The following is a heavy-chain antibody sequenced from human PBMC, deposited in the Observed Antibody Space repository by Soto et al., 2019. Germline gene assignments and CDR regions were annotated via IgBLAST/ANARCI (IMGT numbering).Heavy chain of an antibody. CDR1: GYSFTSYW. CDR2: IFPDDSDT. D-gene: IGHD3-16*01. V-gene: IGHV5-51*01. J-gene: IGHJ4*02. CDR3: TRGGVATRSFDY. Sequence: GESLKISCKASGYSFTSYWIAWVRQMPGQGLEWMGIIFPDDSDTSYSPSFQGQVTISADKSISTAYLQCSSLKASDTAMYYCTRGGVATRSFDYLGQGALVTVSS.